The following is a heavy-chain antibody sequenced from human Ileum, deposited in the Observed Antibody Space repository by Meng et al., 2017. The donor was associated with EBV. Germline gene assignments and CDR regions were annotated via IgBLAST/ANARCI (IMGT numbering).Heavy chain of an antibody. CDR1: GFTFGSHA. CDR2: LSGHGGEI. CDR3: AQDQNYAGSGSYYVS. Sequence: EVQVVGAGGDLVQPGGSRRLSCAALGFTFGSHAMAWVRQAPGKGLEWLSSLSGHGGEISYADSVKGRFTISRDNSRNTVSLQMNSLRAEDTAVYYCAQDQNYAGSGSYYVSWGQGTLVTVSS. D-gene: IGHD3-10*01. V-gene: IGHV3-23*04. J-gene: IGHJ5*02.